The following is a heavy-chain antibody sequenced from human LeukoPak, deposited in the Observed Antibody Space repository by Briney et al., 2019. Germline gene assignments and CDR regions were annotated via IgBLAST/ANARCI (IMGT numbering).Heavy chain of an antibody. CDR3: ARGSRSRFLEWLSRIYFDY. J-gene: IGHJ4*02. D-gene: IGHD3-3*01. V-gene: IGHV3-48*01. CDR1: GFTFSSYS. CDR2: ISSSSSTI. Sequence: GGSLRLSCAASGFTFSSYSMNWVRQAPGKGLEWVSYISSSSSTIYYADSVKGRFTISRDNAKNSLYLQMNSLRAEDTAVYYCARGSRSRFLEWLSRIYFDYWGQGTLVTVSS.